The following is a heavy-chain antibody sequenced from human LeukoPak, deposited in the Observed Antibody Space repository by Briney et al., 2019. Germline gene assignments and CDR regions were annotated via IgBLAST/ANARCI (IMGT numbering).Heavy chain of an antibody. CDR2: IYYSGST. CDR3: ARIGTTATTFDY. D-gene: IGHD1/OR15-1a*01. J-gene: IGHJ4*02. CDR1: GGSIRSYY. V-gene: IGHV4-59*01. Sequence: SETLSLTCTVSGGSIRSYYWSWIRQPPGKGLEWIGYIYYSGSTKYNPSLESRVTISVDTSRNQFSLKLSSVTAADTAVYYCARIGTTATTFDYWGQGNLVTVSS.